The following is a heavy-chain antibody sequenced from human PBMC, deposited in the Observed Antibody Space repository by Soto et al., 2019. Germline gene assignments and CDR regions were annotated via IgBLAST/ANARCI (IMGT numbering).Heavy chain of an antibody. V-gene: IGHV3-30-3*01. CDR3: ARSTFGGVIVSPPGY. CDR1: GFTISSYA. J-gene: IGHJ4*02. D-gene: IGHD3-16*02. CDR2: ISYDGSNT. Sequence: GGTLRLSCAASGFTISSYAMHWVRQAPGERLEWVAVISYDGSNTYYADSVKGRFTISRDNSKNTLYLQMNSLRAEDTAVYYCARSTFGGVIVSPPGYWGQGTLVTVSS.